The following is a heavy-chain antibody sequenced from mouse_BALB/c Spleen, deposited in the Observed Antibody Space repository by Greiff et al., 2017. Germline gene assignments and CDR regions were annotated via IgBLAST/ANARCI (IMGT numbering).Heavy chain of an antibody. Sequence: LQQPGSALVRPGASVKLSCKASCSTFSSYWMHWVKQRPGQGLEWIGNIYPGSGSTNYDEKFKSKATLTVDTSSSTAYMQLSSLTSEDSAVYYCTRLHDSGYFDVRRAGTTVTVSA. CDR3: TRLHDSGYFDV. CDR1: CSTFSSYW. V-gene: IGHV1S22*01. CDR2: IYPGSGST. J-gene: IGHJ1*01. D-gene: IGHD2-3*01.